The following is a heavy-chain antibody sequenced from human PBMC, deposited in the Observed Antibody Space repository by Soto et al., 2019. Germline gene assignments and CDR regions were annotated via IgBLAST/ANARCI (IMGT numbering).Heavy chain of an antibody. CDR3: AREWSLSVAAPGY. CDR1: RFTFSTHA. Sequence: PGGPLRLCCPASRFTFSTHAMNWVSNAPGKGLEWVSGISGSGDSTYYVDSVKGRFTISRDNAKNSLYLQMNSLRAEDTAVYYCAREWSLSVAAPGYWGQGTLVTVSS. V-gene: IGHV3-23*01. D-gene: IGHD6-19*01. CDR2: ISGSGDST. J-gene: IGHJ4*02.